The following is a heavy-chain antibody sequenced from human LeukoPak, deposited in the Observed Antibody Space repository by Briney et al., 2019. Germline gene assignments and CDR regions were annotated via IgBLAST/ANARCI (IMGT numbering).Heavy chain of an antibody. D-gene: IGHD2-2*01. CDR2: IYYSGNT. J-gene: IGHJ5*02. CDR3: ARDQLYCSSSSCRNLGWFDP. Sequence: SETLSLTFTVSGGSISSSSYYSGWIRQPPGQGLERIGSIYYSGNTYYNPSLKRPVAISIDTSKNQFSLRLISVTAADTAVYYCARDQLYCSSSSCRNLGWFDPWGQGTLVTVSS. V-gene: IGHV4-39*07. CDR1: GGSISSSSYY.